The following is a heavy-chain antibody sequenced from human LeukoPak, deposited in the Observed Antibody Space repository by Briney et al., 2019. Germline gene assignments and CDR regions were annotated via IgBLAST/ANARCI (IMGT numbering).Heavy chain of an antibody. D-gene: IGHD2-15*01. CDR1: GFTFSSYS. V-gene: IGHV3-48*01. CDR3: AGDIVVTGAQGSH. J-gene: IGHJ4*02. Sequence: GGSLRLSCAASGFTFSSYSMNWVRQAPGKGLEWVSYISSSSSTIYYADSVKGRFTISRDNAKNSLYLQMNSLRAEDTAVYYCAGDIVVTGAQGSHWGQGTLVTVSS. CDR2: ISSSSSTI.